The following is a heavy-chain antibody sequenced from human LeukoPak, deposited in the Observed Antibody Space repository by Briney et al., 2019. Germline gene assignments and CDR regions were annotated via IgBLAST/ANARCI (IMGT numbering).Heavy chain of an antibody. D-gene: IGHD3-10*01. V-gene: IGHV1-8*01. CDR2: MNPNSGNT. Sequence: ASVKVSCKASGYTFTSYDINWVRQATGQGLEWMGWMNPNSGNTGYAQKFQGRVTMTRNTSISTAYMELSSLRSEDTAVYYCARAAYYGSGSYSKRVYYFDYWGQGTLVTVSS. CDR1: GYTFTSYD. J-gene: IGHJ4*02. CDR3: ARAAYYGSGSYSKRVYYFDY.